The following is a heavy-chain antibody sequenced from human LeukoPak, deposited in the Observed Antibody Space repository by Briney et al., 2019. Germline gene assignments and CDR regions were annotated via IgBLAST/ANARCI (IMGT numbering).Heavy chain of an antibody. D-gene: IGHD6-13*01. J-gene: IGHJ3*01. CDR1: GFIFSSYA. V-gene: IGHV3-23*01. CDR3: AKDLAAGIAFDL. CDR2: ISESGGST. Sequence: GGSLRLSCAASGFIFSSYAMSWVRQAPGKGLEWVSGISESGGSTYYADSVKGRFTTSRDNSKNTLYLQMNSLRAEDTAVYYCAKDLAAGIAFDLWGQGTMVIVSS.